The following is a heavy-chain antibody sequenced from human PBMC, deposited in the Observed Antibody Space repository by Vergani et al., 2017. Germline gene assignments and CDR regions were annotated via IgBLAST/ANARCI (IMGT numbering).Heavy chain of an antibody. Sequence: EVQLVESGGGLVQPGGSLKLSCAASGFTFNIYAMSWVRQAPGKGLEWVSTITYNGGRTYYADSVTGRFTISRDNSKNTLFLQLKTLRAEDTGVYYCAKDYNIMGALHYWGQGTLVAVSS. CDR2: ITYNGGRT. CDR3: AKDYNIMGALHY. CDR1: GFTFNIYA. J-gene: IGHJ4*02. V-gene: IGHV3-23*04. D-gene: IGHD5-12*01.